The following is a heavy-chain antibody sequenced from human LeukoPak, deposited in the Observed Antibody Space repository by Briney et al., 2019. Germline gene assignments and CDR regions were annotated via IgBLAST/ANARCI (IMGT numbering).Heavy chain of an antibody. CDR3: ARSSYSSSSSV. CDR2: IYSAGST. J-gene: IGHJ3*01. V-gene: IGHV3-53*01. Sequence: GGSLRLSCAASGFTVSDTYMSWVRQAPGKGLEWVSFIYSAGSTYYADSVKGRFTISRDNSKNTLYLQINSLRAEDTAVYYCARSSYSSSSSVWGQGTMVTVSS. CDR1: GFTVSDTY. D-gene: IGHD6-6*01.